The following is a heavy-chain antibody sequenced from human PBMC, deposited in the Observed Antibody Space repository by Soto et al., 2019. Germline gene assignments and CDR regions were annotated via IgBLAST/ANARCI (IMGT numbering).Heavy chain of an antibody. V-gene: IGHV1-69*08. D-gene: IGHD2-15*01. CDR2: GMPILGTT. Sequence: QVQLVQSGAEVKKPGSSVKVSCKASGGTFSTYTISWVRQAPGQGLEWVGRGMPILGTTNYPQKFQCRVTINADKSTRTAYMELRSLASEDTAVYYCAGEPSGGPAGGDAFDIWGQGTMVTVSS. CDR3: AGEPSGGPAGGDAFDI. CDR1: GGTFSTYT. J-gene: IGHJ3*02.